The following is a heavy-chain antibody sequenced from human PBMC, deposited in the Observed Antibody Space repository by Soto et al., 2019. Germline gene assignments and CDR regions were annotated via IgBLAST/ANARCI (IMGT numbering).Heavy chain of an antibody. J-gene: IGHJ6*02. CDR3: AKRLTDTVHYYYYYGMDV. CDR2: ISGSGGST. Sequence: GGSLRLSCAASGFTFSSYAMSWVRQAPGKGLEWVSAISGSGGSTYYADSVKGRFAISRDNSKNTLYLQMNSLRAEDTAVYYCAKRLTDTVHYYYYYGMDVWGQGTTVTVSS. CDR1: GFTFSSYA. V-gene: IGHV3-23*01. D-gene: IGHD5-18*01.